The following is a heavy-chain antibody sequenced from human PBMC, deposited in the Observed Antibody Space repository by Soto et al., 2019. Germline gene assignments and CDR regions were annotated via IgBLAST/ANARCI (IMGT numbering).Heavy chain of an antibody. CDR2: IKSKTDGGTT. D-gene: IGHD2-15*01. Sequence: PGVSRRLSCAASGLTFSSGWTNCVRQAPGKGLEWVGRIKSKTDGGTTDYAAPVKGRFTISRDDSKNTLYLQMNSLKTEDTAVYYCTTHGHCSGGSCYFSTDYWGQGTLVTVSS. CDR1: GLTFSSGW. V-gene: IGHV3-15*07. J-gene: IGHJ4*02. CDR3: TTHGHCSGGSCYFSTDY.